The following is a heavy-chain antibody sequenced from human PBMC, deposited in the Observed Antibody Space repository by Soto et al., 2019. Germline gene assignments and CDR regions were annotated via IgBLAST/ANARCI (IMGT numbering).Heavy chain of an antibody. D-gene: IGHD1-26*01. CDR1: GFTFSSYG. J-gene: IGHJ4*02. CDR3: ARSGIVGATIDY. V-gene: IGHV3-33*01. Sequence: QVQRVESGGGVVQPGRSLRLSCAASGFTFSSYGMHWVRQAPGKGREWVAVIWYGGSNKYYADSVKGRFTISRDNSKNTLYLQMNSLRAEDTAVYYCARSGIVGATIDYWGQGTLVTVSS. CDR2: IWYGGSNK.